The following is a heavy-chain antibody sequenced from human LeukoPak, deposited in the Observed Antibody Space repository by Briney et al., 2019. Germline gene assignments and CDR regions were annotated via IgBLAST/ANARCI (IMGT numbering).Heavy chain of an antibody. CDR2: IIPIFGTA. CDR1: VGTFSSYA. J-gene: IGHJ6*03. V-gene: IGHV1-69*13. D-gene: IGHD2-15*01. CDR3: ARGPVVVAASGGYYYMDV. Sequence: SVKVSCKASVGTFSSYAISWVRQAPGQGLEWMGGIIPIFGTANYAQKFQGRVTITADESTSTAYMELSSLRSEDTAVYYCARGPVVVAASGGYYYMDVWGKGTTVAISS.